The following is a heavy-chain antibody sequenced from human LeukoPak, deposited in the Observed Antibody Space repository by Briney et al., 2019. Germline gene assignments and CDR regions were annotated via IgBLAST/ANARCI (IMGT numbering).Heavy chain of an antibody. V-gene: IGHV1-58*02. CDR2: IVVGSGTT. J-gene: IGHJ3*02. D-gene: IGHD2-2*01. CDR3: AADKDCSSTSCYPYAFDI. Sequence: AASVKVSCKASGFSFSSSAMQWVRQARGQRLEWIGWIVVGSGTTNYAQKFQERVTITRDMSTSTAYMELSSLRSEDTAVYYCAADKDCSSTSCYPYAFDIWGQGTMVTVSS. CDR1: GFSFSSSA.